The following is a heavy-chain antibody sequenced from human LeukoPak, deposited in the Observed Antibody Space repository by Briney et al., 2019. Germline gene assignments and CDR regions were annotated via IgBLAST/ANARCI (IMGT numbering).Heavy chain of an antibody. V-gene: IGHV3-48*03. CDR2: ISSSGSTI. J-gene: IGHJ4*02. Sequence: GGSLRLSCAASGFTFSSYEMNWVRQAPGKGLEWVSYISSSGSTIYYADSVKGRFTISRDNARNSLYLQMNSLGAEDTAVYYCARGVRGYGSGSYYLLFFDYWGQGTLVTVSS. CDR3: ARGVRGYGSGSYYLLFFDY. D-gene: IGHD3-10*01. CDR1: GFTFSSYE.